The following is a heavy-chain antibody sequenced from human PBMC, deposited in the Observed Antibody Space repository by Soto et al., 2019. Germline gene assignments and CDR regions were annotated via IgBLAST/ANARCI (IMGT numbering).Heavy chain of an antibody. CDR3: ARDYAKTTYYFYGMDV. CDR2: ISYDGNKK. CDR1: GFTFSSHA. D-gene: IGHD3-16*01. J-gene: IGHJ6*02. V-gene: IGHV3-30-3*01. Sequence: PVGSLRLSGAASGFTFSSHAMHWVRRAPGKGLEWVAVISYDGNKKDYADSVKGRFTISRDTSKNTLYLQVNSLRAEDSAVYYCARDYAKTTYYFYGMDVWGQGTAVTVSS.